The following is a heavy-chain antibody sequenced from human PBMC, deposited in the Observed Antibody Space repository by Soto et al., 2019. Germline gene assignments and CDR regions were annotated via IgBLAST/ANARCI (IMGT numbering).Heavy chain of an antibody. CDR2: ILSCSGSI. J-gene: IGHJ6*03. CDR3: ARDSGGQLVRRGFYYYYVDV. D-gene: IGHD6-6*01. CDR1: GVTFSSFS. Sequence: EVQLVESGGGLVKPGGSLRLSCAASGVTFSSFSFNWVRQAPGKGLEWVSFILSCSGSIYYADSVKGRFTISRDNAKSSLYLQMHSLKDEATAVYYCARDSGGQLVRRGFYYYYVDVWGKGTAVTVSS. V-gene: IGHV3-21*06.